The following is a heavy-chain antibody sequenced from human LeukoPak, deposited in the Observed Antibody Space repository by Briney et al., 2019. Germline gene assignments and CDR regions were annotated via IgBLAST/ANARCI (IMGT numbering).Heavy chain of an antibody. D-gene: IGHD4-17*01. V-gene: IGHV1-2*02. CDR1: GYTFTGYY. CDR2: INFNSGGT. J-gene: IGHJ4*02. Sequence: ASVKVSCKAPGYTFTGYYMHWVRQAPGQGLEWMGWINFNSGGTNSAQKFQGRVTMTRDTSISTAYMELSRLRSDDTAVYYCARDTYGDYPLDYWGQGTLVTVSS. CDR3: ARDTYGDYPLDY.